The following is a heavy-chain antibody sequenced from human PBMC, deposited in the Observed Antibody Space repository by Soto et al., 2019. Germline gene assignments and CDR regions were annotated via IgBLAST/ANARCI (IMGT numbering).Heavy chain of an antibody. CDR2: ISYDGKHK. CDR1: GFTFSSYA. J-gene: IGHJ6*02. Sequence: QVQLVESGGGVVQPGRSLRLSCAASGFTFSSYAIHWVRQSPGKGLQWVAVISYDGKHKYYSDSVKGRFTISRDNSNDTLYLQMNSRRTDDTAVYYCARDDISFVPHGMDVWGQGTTVTVSS. V-gene: IGHV3-30*04. D-gene: IGHD3-3*02. CDR3: ARDDISFVPHGMDV.